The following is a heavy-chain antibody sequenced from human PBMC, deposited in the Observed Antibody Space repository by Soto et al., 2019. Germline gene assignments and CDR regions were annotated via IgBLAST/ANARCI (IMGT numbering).Heavy chain of an antibody. CDR3: ARRDIVVVTATGYYYYGMDV. CDR2: IIPIFGTA. D-gene: IGHD2-21*02. CDR1: GGTFSSYA. J-gene: IGHJ6*02. Sequence: QVQLVQSGAEVKKPGSSVKVSCKASGGTFSSYAISWVRQAPGQGLEWMGGIIPIFGTANYAQKFQGRVTITADESTSTAYMELSSLRSEDTAVYYCARRDIVVVTATGYYYYGMDVWGQGTTFTVSS. V-gene: IGHV1-69*12.